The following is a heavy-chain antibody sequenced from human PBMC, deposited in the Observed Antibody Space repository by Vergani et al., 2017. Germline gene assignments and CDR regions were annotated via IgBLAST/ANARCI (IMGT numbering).Heavy chain of an antibody. CDR1: GFTFSNAW. Sequence: EVQLVESGGGLVKPGGSLRLSCAASGFTFSNAWMSWVRQAPGKGLEWVGRIKSKTDGGTTDYAAPVKGRFTISRDDSKNTLYLQMNSRKTEDTAVYYGTTALKGATRADYWGQGTLVTVSS. CDR2: IKSKTDGGTT. V-gene: IGHV3-15*01. D-gene: IGHD1-26*01. J-gene: IGHJ4*02. CDR3: TTALKGATRADY.